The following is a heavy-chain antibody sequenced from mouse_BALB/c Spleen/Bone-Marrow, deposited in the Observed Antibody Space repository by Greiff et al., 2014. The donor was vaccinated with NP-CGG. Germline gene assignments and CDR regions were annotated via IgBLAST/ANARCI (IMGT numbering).Heavy chain of an antibody. CDR3: AKLIYSSSYIVDF. Sequence: QVQLQQSGAELVKPGASVKLSCKASGYTFTGYWMHWVKQRPGQGLEWIGEINPSNGRTNYNEKFKSMAILTVDKSTSTAYMQLSSLTSEDSTVFYCAKLIYSSSYIVDFWGQGTSVTVSS. D-gene: IGHD1-1*01. V-gene: IGHV1S81*02. CDR1: GYTFTGYW. CDR2: INPSNGRT. J-gene: IGHJ4*01.